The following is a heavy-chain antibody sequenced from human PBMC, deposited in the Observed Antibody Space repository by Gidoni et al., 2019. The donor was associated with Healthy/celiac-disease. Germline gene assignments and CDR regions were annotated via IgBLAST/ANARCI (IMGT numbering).Heavy chain of an antibody. D-gene: IGHD1-7*01. CDR3: AAERLELLVNYGMDV. V-gene: IGHV1-58*01. Sequence: QMQLVQSGPEVKQPGTSVKVSCKASGFTFTSSAVQWVRQARGQRLEWIGWIVVGSGNTNYAQKFQERVTITRDMSTSTAYMELSSLRSEDTAVYYCAAERLELLVNYGMDVWGQGTTVTVSS. CDR1: GFTFTSSA. CDR2: IVVGSGNT. J-gene: IGHJ6*02.